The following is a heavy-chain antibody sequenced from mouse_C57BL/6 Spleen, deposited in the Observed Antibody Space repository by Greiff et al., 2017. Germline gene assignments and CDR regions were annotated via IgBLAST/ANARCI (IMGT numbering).Heavy chain of an antibody. J-gene: IGHJ3*01. CDR2: ISSGGDYL. V-gene: IGHV5-9-1*02. CDR3: TRWAGTSGFAY. Sequence: EVKLVESGEGLVKPGGSLKLSCAASGFTFSSYAMSWVRQTPEKRLEWVAYISSGGDYLYYADTVKGRFTISRDNARNTLYLQMSSLKSEDTAMYYCTRWAGTSGFAYWGQGTLVTVSA. CDR1: GFTFSSYA. D-gene: IGHD4-1*01.